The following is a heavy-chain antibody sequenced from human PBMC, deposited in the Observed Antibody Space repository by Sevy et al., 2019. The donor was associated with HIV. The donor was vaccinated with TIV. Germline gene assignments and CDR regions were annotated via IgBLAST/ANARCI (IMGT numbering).Heavy chain of an antibody. J-gene: IGHJ6*02. V-gene: IGHV3-15*01. CDR1: GFTFSNAW. Sequence: GGSLRLSCAASGFTFSNAWMSWVRQAPGKGLEWVGRIKSKTDGGTTDYAAPVKGRFTISRDDSKNTLYLQMNSLKTEETAVYYCTTERRLTTVKRGYYYYGMDVWGQGTTVTVSS. CDR2: IKSKTDGGTT. CDR3: TTERRLTTVKRGYYYYGMDV. D-gene: IGHD4-17*01.